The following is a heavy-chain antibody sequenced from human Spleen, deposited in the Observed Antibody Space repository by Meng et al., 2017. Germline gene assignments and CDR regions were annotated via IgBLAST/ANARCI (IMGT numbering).Heavy chain of an antibody. D-gene: IGHD4-17*01. J-gene: IGHJ4*02. CDR1: GDSVSSGAW. Sequence: QVQLQQSGPGLVQPSGTLSLTCAVSGDSVSSGAWWSWVRQPPGKGLEWIGEIYHSGRTNYNPSVKSRVTMSVDKSQNQFSLKLSSVAAADTAVYYCTTLYGDSISWGQGTLVTVSS. CDR2: IYHSGRT. V-gene: IGHV4-4*02. CDR3: TTLYGDSIS.